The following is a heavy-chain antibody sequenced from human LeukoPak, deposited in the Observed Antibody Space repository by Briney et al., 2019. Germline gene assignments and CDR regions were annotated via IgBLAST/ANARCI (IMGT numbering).Heavy chain of an antibody. CDR1: GGSFSSSSYY. V-gene: IGHV4-39*07. Sequence: SETLSLTCTVSGGSFSSSSYYWAWIRRPLGKGLEWLGSWYYDGRTFYNPSLKSRVTISVDTSKNQFSLKLSSVTAADTAVYYCVRGTMVRGLVPSDAFDIWGQGTMVTVSS. D-gene: IGHD3-10*01. CDR3: VRGTMVRGLVPSDAFDI. J-gene: IGHJ3*02. CDR2: WYYDGRT.